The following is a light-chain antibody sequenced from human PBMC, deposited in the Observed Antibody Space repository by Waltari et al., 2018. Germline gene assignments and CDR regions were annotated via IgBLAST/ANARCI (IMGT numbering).Light chain of an antibody. CDR1: QSVLYSSNNLNY. CDR2: WAS. J-gene: IGKJ2*01. V-gene: IGKV4-1*01. Sequence: DIVMTQSPDSLAVYLGERATINCKSSQSVLYSSNNLNYLAWYQQKPGQPPKLLIYWASTRESGVPDRFSGSGSGTDFTLTISSLQAEDVAVYYCQQFYSTPYTFGQGTKLEIK. CDR3: QQFYSTPYT.